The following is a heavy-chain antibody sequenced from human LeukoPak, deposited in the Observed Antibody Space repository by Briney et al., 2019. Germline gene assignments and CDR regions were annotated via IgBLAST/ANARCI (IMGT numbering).Heavy chain of an antibody. Sequence: GGSLRLSCAASGFTFSSYGMHWVRQAPGKGLEWVAVVWYDGSKKYSADSVKGRITISRDDSKNTLYLQMNSLRAEDTAVYYCAKHNIDYWGQGTLVTVSS. CDR1: GFTFSSYG. CDR2: VWYDGSKK. J-gene: IGHJ4*02. V-gene: IGHV3-33*06. CDR3: AKHNIDY. D-gene: IGHD1-1*01.